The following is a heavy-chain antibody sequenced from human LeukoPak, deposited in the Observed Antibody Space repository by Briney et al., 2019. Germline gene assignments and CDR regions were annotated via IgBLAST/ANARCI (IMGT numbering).Heavy chain of an antibody. D-gene: IGHD1-1*01. Sequence: ASVKVSCKASGYTITGYYIHWVRQAPGQGLEWMGRINPNSGDTNYAQKFQGRVTMTRDTSISTAFMELSRLRSDDTAVFYGARDRHWNQGNFDYWGQGSLVTVSS. CDR3: ARDRHWNQGNFDY. CDR2: INPNSGDT. CDR1: GYTITGYY. V-gene: IGHV1-2*02. J-gene: IGHJ4*02.